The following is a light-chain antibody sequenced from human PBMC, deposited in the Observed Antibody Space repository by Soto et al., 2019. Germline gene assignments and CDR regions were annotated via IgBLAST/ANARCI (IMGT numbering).Light chain of an antibody. Sequence: QSALTQPPSVSAAPGQSVTISCSGSSSNIGDNYVSWYQQLPGTAPKLLIYDNNQRPSGIPDRFSGSKSATSATLGISGLQTGDEADYFCGSWDTKLSCWIFGGGTKVTVL. V-gene: IGLV1-51*01. CDR2: DNN. CDR1: SSNIGDNY. CDR3: GSWDTKLSCWI. J-gene: IGLJ2*01.